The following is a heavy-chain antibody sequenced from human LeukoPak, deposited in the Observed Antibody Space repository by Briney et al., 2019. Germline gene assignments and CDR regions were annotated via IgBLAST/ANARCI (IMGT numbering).Heavy chain of an antibody. CDR1: GSSISSSSYY. CDR2: IYYSGST. D-gene: IGHD4-17*01. J-gene: IGHJ4*02. Sequence: SETLSLTCTVSGSSISSSSYYWGWIRQPPGKGLEWIGSIYYSGSTYYNPSLKSRVTISVDTSKNQFSLKLSSVTAADTAVYYCARRGNYGDYSIDYWGQGTLVTVSS. V-gene: IGHV4-39*01. CDR3: ARRGNYGDYSIDY.